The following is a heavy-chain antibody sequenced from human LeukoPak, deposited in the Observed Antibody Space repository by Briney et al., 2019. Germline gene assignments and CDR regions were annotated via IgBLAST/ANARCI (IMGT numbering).Heavy chain of an antibody. D-gene: IGHD3-22*01. CDR3: AKDSHYYDSSGYYGYYFDY. J-gene: IGHJ4*02. CDR1: GFTFSSYG. V-gene: IGHV3-30*02. CDR2: IRYDGSNK. Sequence: GGSLRLSCAASGFTFSSYGMHWVRQAPGKGLEWVAFIRYDGSNKYYADSVKGRFTISRDNSKNTLYLQMNSLRAEDTAVYYCAKDSHYYDSSGYYGYYFDYWGQGTLVTVSS.